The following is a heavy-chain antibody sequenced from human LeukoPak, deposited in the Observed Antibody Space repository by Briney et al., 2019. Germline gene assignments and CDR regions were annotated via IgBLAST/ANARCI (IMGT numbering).Heavy chain of an antibody. CDR3: ARVDYYGSGSNWFDP. V-gene: IGHV4-30-2*01. J-gene: IGHJ5*02. D-gene: IGHD3-10*01. Sequence: SETLSLTCAVSGGSISSGGYSWSWIRRPPGKGLEWIGYIYHSGSTYYNPSLKSRVTISVDRSKNQFSLKLSSVTAADTAVYYCARVDYYGSGSNWFDPWGQGTLVTVSS. CDR1: GGSISSGGYS. CDR2: IYHSGST.